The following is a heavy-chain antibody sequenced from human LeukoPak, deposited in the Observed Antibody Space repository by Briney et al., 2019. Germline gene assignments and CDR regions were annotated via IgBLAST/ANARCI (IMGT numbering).Heavy chain of an antibody. CDR3: ARAELGFRYDGSGYSQLPRGYYYGMDV. V-gene: IGHV4-39*07. Sequence: PSETLSLTCTVSGGSISSSSYYWGWIRQPPGKGLEWIGSIYYSGSTYYNPSLKSRVTISVDTSKNQFSLKLSSVTAADTAVYYCARAELGFRYDGSGYSQLPRGYYYGMDVWGQGTTVTVSS. J-gene: IGHJ6*02. CDR1: GGSISSSSYY. D-gene: IGHD3-22*01. CDR2: IYYSGST.